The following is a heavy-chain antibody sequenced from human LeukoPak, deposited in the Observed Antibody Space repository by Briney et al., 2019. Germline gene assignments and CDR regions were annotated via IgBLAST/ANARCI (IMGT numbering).Heavy chain of an antibody. J-gene: IGHJ4*02. Sequence: PGGSLRLSCAASGFTFGNYAMSCVRQAPGKGLEWVASMGTTSTFIHYADSVKGRFTISRDNAQDSLFLQMNSLGAEDTAVYYCAKAHPGFDYWGQGVLVTVSS. CDR2: MGTTSTFI. CDR3: AKAHPGFDY. V-gene: IGHV3-21*01. CDR1: GFTFGNYA.